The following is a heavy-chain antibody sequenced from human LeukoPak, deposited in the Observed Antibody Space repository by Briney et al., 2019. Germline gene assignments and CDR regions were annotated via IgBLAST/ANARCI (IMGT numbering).Heavy chain of an antibody. D-gene: IGHD3-22*01. Sequence: PSETLSLTCTVSGGSISSYYWSWLRQPPAKGLEWIGYIYYSGSTNYNPSLTRRVTISVDTSKNQSSLKLSSVTAADTAVYYCARDLDSSGYYGEFDSWGQGTLATVS. CDR3: ARDLDSSGYYGEFDS. J-gene: IGHJ4*02. CDR1: GGSISSYY. V-gene: IGHV4-59*01. CDR2: IYYSGST.